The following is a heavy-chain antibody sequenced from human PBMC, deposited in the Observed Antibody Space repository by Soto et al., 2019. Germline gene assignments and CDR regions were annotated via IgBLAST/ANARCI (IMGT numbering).Heavy chain of an antibody. D-gene: IGHD1-26*01. V-gene: IGHV3-11*01. Sequence: GGALRLCCTASGLTLSDHYMSWIRQAPGKGLEWVSYISRSGSTRYYADSVKGRFTISRDNAKNSLYLQMNSLRAEDTAVYYCARDLFEGEVGYIDYWGQATLVTVSS. CDR1: GLTLSDHY. CDR2: ISRSGSTR. J-gene: IGHJ4*02. CDR3: ARDLFEGEVGYIDY.